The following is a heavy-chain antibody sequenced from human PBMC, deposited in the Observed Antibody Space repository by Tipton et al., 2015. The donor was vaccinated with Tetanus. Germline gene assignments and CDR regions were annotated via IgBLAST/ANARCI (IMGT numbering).Heavy chain of an antibody. V-gene: IGHV1-46*01. CDR1: GYILTDYH. D-gene: IGHD3-10*01. CDR2: INPSSNFT. J-gene: IGHJ4*02. Sequence: QVQLVQSGAEVKKPGASIQVSCKASGYILTDYHIHWVRQAPGLGLEWMGIINPSSNFTTHAQKFQGRVTMTRDTSTSTVFMELSNVTSEDTAVYYCARGGMALRDRWFGDLLVYWGRGTLVTVSS. CDR3: ARGGMALRDRWFGDLLVY.